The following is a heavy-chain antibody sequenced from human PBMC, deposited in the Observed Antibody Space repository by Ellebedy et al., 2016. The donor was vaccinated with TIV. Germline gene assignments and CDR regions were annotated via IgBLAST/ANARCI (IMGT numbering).Heavy chain of an antibody. CDR3: ARGGPGGDNWFFGL. V-gene: IGHV3-13*01. CDR2: SGAAGDT. Sequence: GESLKISCAASGFSLTGSDLHWVRRPAGKGLEWVSASGAAGDTYYPDSVRGRFTISRESAKNSFYLQMNSLTAGDTAGYYCARGGPGGDNWFFGLWGRGTRVTVSS. J-gene: IGHJ2*01. D-gene: IGHD3-10*01. CDR1: GFSLTGSD.